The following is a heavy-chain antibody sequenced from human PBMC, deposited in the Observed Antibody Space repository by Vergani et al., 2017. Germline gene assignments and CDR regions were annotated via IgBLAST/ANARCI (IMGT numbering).Heavy chain of an antibody. J-gene: IGHJ3*01. D-gene: IGHD6-19*01. CDR2: IHASGTK. Sequence: QVHLNEAGPGLVKPSQTLSLTCTVSGASITSGSFYWSWIRQPAGKGLEWIGRIHASGTKNYNPSLRSRVTLSVDTSKNQLSLKMISMTAADTAVYFCARYTAVADDVFDLWGQGTLVSVSA. CDR3: ARYTAVADDVFDL. V-gene: IGHV4-61*02. CDR1: GASITSGSFY.